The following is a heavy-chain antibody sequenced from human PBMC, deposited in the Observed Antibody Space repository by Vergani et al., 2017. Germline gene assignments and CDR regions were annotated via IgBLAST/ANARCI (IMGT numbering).Heavy chain of an antibody. Sequence: VQLVESGGGLVQPGGSLRLSCAASGFTFSSYGMHWVRQAPGKGLEWVAVISYDGSNKYYADSVKGRFTISRDNSKNTLYLQMNSLRAEDTAVYYCAKERDGYNYGAFDIWGQGTMVTVSS. CDR2: ISYDGSNK. CDR1: GFTFSSYG. J-gene: IGHJ3*02. CDR3: AKERDGYNYGAFDI. V-gene: IGHV3-30*18. D-gene: IGHD5-24*01.